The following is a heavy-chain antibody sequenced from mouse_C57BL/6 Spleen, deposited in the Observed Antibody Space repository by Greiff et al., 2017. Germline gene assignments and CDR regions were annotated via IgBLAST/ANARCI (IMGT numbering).Heavy chain of an antibody. CDR3: TRFLLFDY. CDR2: IDPETGGT. CDR1: GYTFTDYE. Sequence: VKLMESGAELVRPGASVTLSCKASGYTFTDYEMHWVKQTPVHGLEWIGAIDPETGGTAYNQKFKGKAILTADKSSSTAYMELRSLTSEDSAVYYCTRFLLFDYWGQGTTLTVSS. V-gene: IGHV1-15*01. J-gene: IGHJ2*01.